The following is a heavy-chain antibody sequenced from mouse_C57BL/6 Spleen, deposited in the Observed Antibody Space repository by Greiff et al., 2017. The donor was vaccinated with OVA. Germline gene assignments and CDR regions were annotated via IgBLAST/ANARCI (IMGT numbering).Heavy chain of an antibody. CDR1: GYTFTNYW. CDR3: ARRRGDDYDGYAMDY. D-gene: IGHD2-4*01. V-gene: IGHV1-63*01. J-gene: IGHJ4*01. CDR2: IYPGGGYT. Sequence: VQLQQSGAELVRPGTSVKMSCKASGYTFTNYWIGWAKQRPGHGLEWIGDIYPGGGYTNYNEKFKGKATLTADKSSSTAYMQFSSLTSEDSAIYYCARRRGDDYDGYAMDYWGQGTSVTVSS.